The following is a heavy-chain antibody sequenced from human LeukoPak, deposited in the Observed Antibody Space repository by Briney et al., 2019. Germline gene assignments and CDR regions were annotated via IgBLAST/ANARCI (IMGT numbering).Heavy chain of an antibody. CDR2: IYHSGST. CDR1: GYSISSCYY. J-gene: IGHJ5*02. V-gene: IGHV4-38-2*01. CDR3: ARGTAYCSGGSCSNNWFDP. D-gene: IGHD2-15*01. Sequence: PSETLSLTCAVSGYSISSCYYWGWIRQPPGKGLEWIGSIYHSGSTYYIPSLKSRVTISVDTSKNQFSLKLSSVTAADTAVYYCARGTAYCSGGSCSNNWFDPWGQGTLVTVSS.